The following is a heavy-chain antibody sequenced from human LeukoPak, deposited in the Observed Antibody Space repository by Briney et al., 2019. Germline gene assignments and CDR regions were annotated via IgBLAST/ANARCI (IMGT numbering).Heavy chain of an antibody. V-gene: IGHV3-30*03. J-gene: IGHJ4*02. D-gene: IGHD2-2*01. CDR1: GFTFSSFG. CDR2: ISNDGSNK. Sequence: PGGSLRLSCAASGFTFSSFGFHWVRQAPGKGLGWVAVISNDGSNKYYADSVKGRFTISRDNSKNTLFLQMNSLRAEDTAVYYCAHGSMYQLDYWGQGTLVTVSS. CDR3: AHGSMYQLDY.